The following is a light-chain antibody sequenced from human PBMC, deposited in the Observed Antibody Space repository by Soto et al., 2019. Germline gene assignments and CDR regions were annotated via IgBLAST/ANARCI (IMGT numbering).Light chain of an antibody. Sequence: ELVLTQSPGTLSLATGLRATISCLASQRVSSSYLAWYQQKPGQAPRLLIYGASSRATGIPDRFSGSGSGTEFTLTISSLQSEDFAVYYCQQYNNWPAITFGQGTRLEIK. V-gene: IGKV3D-15*01. J-gene: IGKJ5*01. CDR2: GAS. CDR3: QQYNNWPAIT. CDR1: QRVSSSY.